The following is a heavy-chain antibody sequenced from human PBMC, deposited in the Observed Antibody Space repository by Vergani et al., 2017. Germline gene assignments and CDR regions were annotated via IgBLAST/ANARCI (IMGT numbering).Heavy chain of an antibody. CDR1: GFTFSSYA. Sequence: EVQLLESGGGLVQPGGSLRLSCAASGFTFSSYAMSWVRQAPGKGLEWVSTISSSGGNTYYPDPVKGRFTISRDNSKNTLYLQMNSLRAEDTAVYFCAKRPAAGIDSWGQGTLVTVSS. J-gene: IGHJ4*02. CDR3: AKRPAAGIDS. D-gene: IGHD2-2*01. V-gene: IGHV3-23*01. CDR2: ISSSGGNT.